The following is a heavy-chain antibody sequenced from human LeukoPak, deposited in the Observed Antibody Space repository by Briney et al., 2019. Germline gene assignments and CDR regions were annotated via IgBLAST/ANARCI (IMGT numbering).Heavy chain of an antibody. D-gene: IGHD4-17*01. Sequence: ASVTVSCKASGYTFTIYYMHWVRQAPGQGLEWMGISNPSGGSTTYAQKFQGRVTMTRDTSTSTVYMELSSLRSEDTAVYYCARYGDYTNFDYWGQGTLVTVSS. V-gene: IGHV1-46*01. CDR2: SNPSGGST. CDR1: GYTFTIYY. CDR3: ARYGDYTNFDY. J-gene: IGHJ4*02.